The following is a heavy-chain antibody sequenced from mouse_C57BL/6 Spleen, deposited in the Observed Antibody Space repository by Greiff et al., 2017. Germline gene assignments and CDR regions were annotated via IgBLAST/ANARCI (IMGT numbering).Heavy chain of an antibody. CDR2: INPSSGYT. CDR1: GYTFTSYT. CDR3: ARSDGGSSYVRDFEF. Sequence: QVKLLQSGAELARPGASVKMSCKASGYTFTSYTMHWVKQRPGQGLAWVGYINPSSGYTKYNQKVKDKATLTADKSSSTAYMQLISLTSEDSAISYCARSDGGSSYVRDFEFWGTGTTVTVSS. V-gene: IGHV1-4*01. D-gene: IGHD1-1*01. J-gene: IGHJ1*03.